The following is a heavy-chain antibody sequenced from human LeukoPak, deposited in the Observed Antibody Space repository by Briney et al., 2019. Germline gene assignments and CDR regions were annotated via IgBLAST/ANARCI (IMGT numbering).Heavy chain of an antibody. CDR3: ARASGDIVVVVAAIFDY. Sequence: PGGSLRLSCAASGFTFSDYYMSWIRQAPGKGLEWVSYISSSSSYTNYADSVKGRFTISRDNAKNSLYLQMNSLRAEDTAVYYCARASGDIVVVVAAIFDYWGQGTLVTVSS. CDR2: ISSSSSYT. D-gene: IGHD2-15*01. J-gene: IGHJ4*02. CDR1: GFTFSDYY. V-gene: IGHV3-11*06.